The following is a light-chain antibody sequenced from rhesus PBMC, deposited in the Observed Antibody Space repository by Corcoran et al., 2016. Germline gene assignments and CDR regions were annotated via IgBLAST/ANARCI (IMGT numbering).Light chain of an antibody. CDR2: KAS. Sequence: DIQMTQSPSSLSASVGDKVTITCRARQAISSWLAWYQQKPGKAPKLLNYKASSLQSGVPSRFSGRGSGTDFTLTISSLQPEDFATYYCLHYSTIPPTFGQGTQVEIK. V-gene: IGKV1-22*01. CDR3: LHYSTIPPT. CDR1: QAISSW. J-gene: IGKJ1*01.